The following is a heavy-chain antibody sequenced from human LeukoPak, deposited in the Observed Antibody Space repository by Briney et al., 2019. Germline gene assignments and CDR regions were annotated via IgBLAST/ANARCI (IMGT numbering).Heavy chain of an antibody. Sequence: GESLRLSCAASGFTFITYWMSWVRQAPGKGLEWVANINQDGTEKYYVDSVKGRFTISRDNAKNTLYLQMNSLRAEDTAVYYCARDLPYYYDSSGLDYWGQGTLVTVSS. CDR1: GFTFITYW. CDR3: ARDLPYYYDSSGLDY. V-gene: IGHV3-7*01. CDR2: INQDGTEK. D-gene: IGHD3-22*01. J-gene: IGHJ4*02.